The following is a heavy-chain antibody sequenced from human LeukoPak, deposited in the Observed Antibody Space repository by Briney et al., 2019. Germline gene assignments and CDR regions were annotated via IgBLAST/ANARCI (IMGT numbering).Heavy chain of an antibody. V-gene: IGHV1-2*06. J-gene: IGHJ5*02. CDR2: INPNSGGT. CDR1: GYTFTGYY. CDR3: ARDPAPRGYCSGGSCYGGWFDP. D-gene: IGHD2-15*01. Sequence: ASVKFSCKASGYTFTGYYMHWVRQAPGQGLEWMGRINPNSGGTNYAQKFQGRVTMTRDTSISTAYMELSRLRSDDTAVYYCARDPAPRGYCSGGSCYGGWFDPWGQGTLVTVSS.